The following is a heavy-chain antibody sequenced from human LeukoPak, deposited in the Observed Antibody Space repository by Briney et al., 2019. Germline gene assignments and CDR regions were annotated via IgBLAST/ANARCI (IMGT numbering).Heavy chain of an antibody. Sequence: GGSLRLSCAASGFTVSSNYMSWVRQGPGKGLEWVSIIYSGGSTYYADSVKGRFTISRDNSKNTLYLQMNSLRAEDTAVYYCAKRIGGVNSFDHWGQGTLVTVSS. CDR1: GFTVSSNY. V-gene: IGHV3-66*01. CDR2: IYSGGST. D-gene: IGHD3-16*01. J-gene: IGHJ4*02. CDR3: AKRIGGVNSFDH.